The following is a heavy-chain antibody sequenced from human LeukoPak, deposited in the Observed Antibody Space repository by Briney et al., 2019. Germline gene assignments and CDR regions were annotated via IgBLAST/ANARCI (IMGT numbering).Heavy chain of an antibody. V-gene: IGHV1-2*04. Sequence: ASVKVSCKASGYTFTGYYMHWVRQAPGQGLEWMGWINPNSGGTNYAQKFRGWVTMTRDTSISTAYMELSRLRSDDTAVYYCARGDSSGWNLDYWGQGTLVTVSS. CDR2: INPNSGGT. CDR3: ARGDSSGWNLDY. J-gene: IGHJ4*02. D-gene: IGHD6-19*01. CDR1: GYTFTGYY.